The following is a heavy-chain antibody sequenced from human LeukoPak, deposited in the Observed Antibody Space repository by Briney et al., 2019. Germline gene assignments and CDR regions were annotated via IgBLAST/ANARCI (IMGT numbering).Heavy chain of an antibody. CDR1: GFTFSSYG. CDR2: ISYDGSNK. Sequence: PGGSLRLSCAASGFTFSSYGMHWVRQAPGKGLEWVAVISYDGSNKYYADSVKGRFTISRDNSKNTLYLQMNSLRAEDTAVYYCAKEKEYSSSYGNYYYYMDVWGKGTTVTVSS. CDR3: AKEKEYSSSYGNYYYYMDV. D-gene: IGHD6-6*01. V-gene: IGHV3-30*18. J-gene: IGHJ6*03.